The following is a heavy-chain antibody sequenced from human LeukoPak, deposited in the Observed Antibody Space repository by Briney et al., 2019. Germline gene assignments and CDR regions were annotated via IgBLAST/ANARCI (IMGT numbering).Heavy chain of an antibody. CDR2: FDPEDGET. Sequence: GASVNVSGKVSGYTLTELSMHWVRQAPGKGREGMGGFDPEDGETIYAQKFQGRVTMTEDTSTDTAYMELSSLRSEDTAVYYCATGSLDYYDSSGYNWFDPWGQGTLVTVSS. CDR1: GYTLTELS. CDR3: ATGSLDYYDSSGYNWFDP. D-gene: IGHD3-22*01. J-gene: IGHJ5*02. V-gene: IGHV1-24*01.